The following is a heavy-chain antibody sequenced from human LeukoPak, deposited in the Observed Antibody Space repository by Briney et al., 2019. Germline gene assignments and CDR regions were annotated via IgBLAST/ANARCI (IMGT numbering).Heavy chain of an antibody. J-gene: IGHJ4*02. CDR1: GFTFSSYS. Sequence: GGSLRLSCAASGFTFSSYSMNWVRQAPGKGLEWVSSISSSSSYIYYADSVKGRFTISRDNSKNTLYLQMNSLRVEDTAVYYCASQRGRSSGWFDYWGQGTLVTVSS. V-gene: IGHV3-21*01. CDR3: ASQRGRSSGWFDY. CDR2: ISSSSSYI. D-gene: IGHD6-19*01.